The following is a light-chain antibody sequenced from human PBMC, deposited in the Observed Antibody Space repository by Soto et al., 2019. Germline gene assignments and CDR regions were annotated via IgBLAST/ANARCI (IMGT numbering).Light chain of an antibody. CDR2: WAS. J-gene: IGKJ1*01. Sequence: DIVMTQSPDSLAVSLGERATINCKSSQSVLYSSNNKNYLAWYQQKAGQPPKLLIYWASTRESGVPDRFSGSGSGTDFTLTISSLQAEDVAVYYCQQYYSTPPWTFGQGTKAEIK. CDR3: QQYYSTPPWT. CDR1: QSVLYSSNNKNY. V-gene: IGKV4-1*01.